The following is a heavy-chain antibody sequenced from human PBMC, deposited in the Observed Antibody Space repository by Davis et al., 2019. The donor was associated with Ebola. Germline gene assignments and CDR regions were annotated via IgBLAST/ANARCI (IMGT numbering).Heavy chain of an antibody. D-gene: IGHD3-16*02. CDR3: ARGTRGYYDYVWGSYRLAEYGMDV. CDR1: GFTFSSYS. V-gene: IGHV3-21*01. CDR2: ISSSSSYI. J-gene: IGHJ6*02. Sequence: PGGSLRLSCAASGFTFSSYSMNWVRQAPGKGLEWVSSISSSSSYIYYADSVKGRFTISRDNAKNSLYLQMNSLRAEDTAVYYCARGTRGYYDYVWGSYRLAEYGMDVWGQGTTVTVSS.